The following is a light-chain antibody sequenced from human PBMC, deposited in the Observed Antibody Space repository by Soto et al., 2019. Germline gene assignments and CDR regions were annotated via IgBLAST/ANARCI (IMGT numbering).Light chain of an antibody. CDR2: GAS. V-gene: IGKV3-15*01. CDR3: QQYDNWPLT. Sequence: EIVMTQSPATLPVSPEERATLSCGASQSVSSNLAWYQQKPGQAPRFLIYGASTRATGIPARFSGSGSGTEFTLTISSLQSEDFAVYYCQQYDNWPLTFGGGTKVEIK. J-gene: IGKJ4*01. CDR1: QSVSSN.